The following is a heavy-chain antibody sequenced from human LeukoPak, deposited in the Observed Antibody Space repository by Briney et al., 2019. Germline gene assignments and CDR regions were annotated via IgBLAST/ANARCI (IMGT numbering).Heavy chain of an antibody. CDR2: IYYSGSS. Sequence: ASETLSLTCTVSGGSIISYYWSWIRQPPGKGLEWIGYIYYSGSSNYNPSLKTRVTISVDTSKNQFSLGLSSVTAADTAVYYCARRGTVDRESSSIYFYYYYYMDVWGKGTAVTISS. J-gene: IGHJ6*03. CDR3: ARRGTVDRESSSIYFYYYYYMDV. D-gene: IGHD3-10*01. CDR1: GGSIISYY. V-gene: IGHV4-59*12.